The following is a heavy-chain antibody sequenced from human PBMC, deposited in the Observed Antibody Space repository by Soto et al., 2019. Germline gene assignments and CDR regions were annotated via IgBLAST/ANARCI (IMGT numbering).Heavy chain of an antibody. J-gene: IGHJ5*02. Sequence: QVQLHEAGPGLVKPSQTLSLTCTVSGVSISSGGYYWSWIRQHPGKGLEWIGYIYYSGSTYYNPALKRRVTISADTSKNQFSLKLSSVTAADTAVYYCARGASDCSGGSCYFENWFDPWGQGTLVTVSS. CDR3: ARGASDCSGGSCYFENWFDP. CDR1: GVSISSGGYY. V-gene: IGHV4-31*03. CDR2: IYYSGST. D-gene: IGHD2-15*01.